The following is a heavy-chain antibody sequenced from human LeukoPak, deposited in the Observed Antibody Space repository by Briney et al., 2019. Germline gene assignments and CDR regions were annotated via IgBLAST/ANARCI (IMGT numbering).Heavy chain of an antibody. CDR3: ARAQAWDASDPNWFDP. V-gene: IGHV1-69*05. CDR2: IIPIFGTA. D-gene: IGHD1-26*01. Sequence: SVKVSCKASGGTFSSYAISWVRQAPGQGLEWMGGIIPIFGTANYAQKFQGRVTMIRDTSTSTVYMELSSLRSEDTAVYYCARAQAWDASDPNWFDPWGQGSLVIVSS. J-gene: IGHJ5*02. CDR1: GGTFSSYA.